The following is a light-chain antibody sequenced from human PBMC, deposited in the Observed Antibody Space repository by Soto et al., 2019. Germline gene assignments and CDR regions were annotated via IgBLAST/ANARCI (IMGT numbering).Light chain of an antibody. J-gene: IGKJ1*01. V-gene: IGKV1-5*01. CDR2: DAS. CDR1: QTSSSW. Sequence: DIQMTQSPSTLSASVGDRVTITGRASQTSSSWLAGYQQKPGKAPNLLIFDASSLHSEVPSRFTGSGSGTEFTLTISSLQPDYFATYYCQQYHTYPRTFGQGTKVEI. CDR3: QQYHTYPRT.